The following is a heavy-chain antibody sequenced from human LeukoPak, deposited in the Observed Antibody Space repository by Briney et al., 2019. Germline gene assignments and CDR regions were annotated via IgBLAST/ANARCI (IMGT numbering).Heavy chain of an antibody. Sequence: PGGSLRLSCAASGFTFSNAWMSWVRQAPGKGLEWVGRIKSKTDGGTTDYAAPVKGRFTISRDDSKNTLYLQMNSLKTEDTAVYYCTTDVNYYDSSGYSYFDYWGQGTLVTVSS. CDR1: GFTFSNAW. D-gene: IGHD3-22*01. J-gene: IGHJ4*02. CDR2: IKSKTDGGTT. CDR3: TTDVNYYDSSGYSYFDY. V-gene: IGHV3-15*01.